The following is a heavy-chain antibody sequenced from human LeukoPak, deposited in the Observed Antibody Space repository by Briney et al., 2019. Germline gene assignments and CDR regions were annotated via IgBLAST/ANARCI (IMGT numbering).Heavy chain of an antibody. CDR3: ARHLSWYYDSSRYYYDY. J-gene: IGHJ4*02. CDR1: GYSISSGYY. Sequence: SETLSLTCAVSGYSISSGYYWGWIRQPPGKGLEWIGSIYHSGSTYYNPSLKSRVTISVDTSKNQFSLKLSSVTAADTAVYYCARHLSWYYDSSRYYYDYWGQGTLVTVSS. CDR2: IYHSGST. D-gene: IGHD3-22*01. V-gene: IGHV4-38-2*01.